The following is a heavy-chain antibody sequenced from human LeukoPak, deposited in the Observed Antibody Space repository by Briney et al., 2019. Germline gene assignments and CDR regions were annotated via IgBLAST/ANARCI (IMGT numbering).Heavy chain of an antibody. Sequence: ASVTVSCKASGYTFTSYGISWVRQAPGQGLEWMGWISAYNGNTNYAQKLQGRVTMTTDTSTSTAYMELRRLRSDDTAVYYCARDSMSSGWQALDAFDIWGQGTMVTVSS. CDR3: ARDSMSSGWQALDAFDI. J-gene: IGHJ3*02. V-gene: IGHV1-18*04. CDR1: GYTFTSYG. D-gene: IGHD6-19*01. CDR2: ISAYNGNT.